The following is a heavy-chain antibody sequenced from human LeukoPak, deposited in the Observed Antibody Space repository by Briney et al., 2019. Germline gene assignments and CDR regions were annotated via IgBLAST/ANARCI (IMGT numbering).Heavy chain of an antibody. CDR1: GGSISSGGYY. Sequence: TSETLSLTCTVSGGSISSGGYYWSWIRQPPGKGLEWIGYIYHSGSTYYNPSLKSRVTISVDRSKNQFSLKLSSVTAADTAVYYCARGRQLEGPYDAFDIWGQGTMVTVSS. V-gene: IGHV4-30-2*01. CDR2: IYHSGST. CDR3: ARGRQLEGPYDAFDI. D-gene: IGHD6-6*01. J-gene: IGHJ3*02.